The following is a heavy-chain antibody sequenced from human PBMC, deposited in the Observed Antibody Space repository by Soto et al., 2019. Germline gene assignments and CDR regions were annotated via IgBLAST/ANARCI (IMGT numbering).Heavy chain of an antibody. CDR2: IIPIFGTA. J-gene: IGHJ6*02. D-gene: IGHD3-3*01. V-gene: IGHV1-69*13. CDR3: ARDRGEAPYDFWSGYHKKNYYYYGMDV. CDR1: GGTFSSYA. Sequence: ASVKVSCKASGGTFSSYAISWVRQAPGQGLEWMGGIIPIFGTANYAQKFQGGVTITADESTSTAYMELSSLRSEDTAVYYCARDRGEAPYDFWSGYHKKNYYYYGMDVWGQGTTVTVSS.